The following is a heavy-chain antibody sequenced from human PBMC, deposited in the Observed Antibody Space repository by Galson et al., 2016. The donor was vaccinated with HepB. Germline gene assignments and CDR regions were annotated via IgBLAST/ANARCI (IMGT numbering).Heavy chain of an antibody. D-gene: IGHD5-24*01. CDR2: IGTSDGDT. CDR3: ARDFAPLRQMDCFDP. Sequence: SVKVSCKASGYSFTSYGISWVRQAPGQGLEWMGWIGTSDGDTNFAQNFQGRVTLTTETSTNTAYRELRSLRSDDPAVYYCARDFAPLRQMDCFDPWGQGTLVTVSS. V-gene: IGHV1-18*01. CDR1: GYSFTSYG. J-gene: IGHJ5*02.